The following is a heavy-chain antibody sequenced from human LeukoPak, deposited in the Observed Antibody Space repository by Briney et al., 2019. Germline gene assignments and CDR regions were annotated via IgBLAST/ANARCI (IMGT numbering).Heavy chain of an antibody. CDR2: MYHSGNT. CDR3: ARMADWPWAYFDY. CDR1: GYSITSGYD. D-gene: IGHD3-9*01. J-gene: IGHJ4*02. Sequence: SETLSLTCAVSGYSITSGYDWGWIRQPPGKALEWITSMYHSGNTYYNPSLKSRVTISIDTSKKRFSLKLSSVTAADTAVYYCARMADWPWAYFDYWGQGDLVTVSS. V-gene: IGHV4-38-2*01.